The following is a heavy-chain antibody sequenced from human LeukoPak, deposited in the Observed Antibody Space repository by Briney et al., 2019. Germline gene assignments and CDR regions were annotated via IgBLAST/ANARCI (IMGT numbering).Heavy chain of an antibody. V-gene: IGHV4-31*03. D-gene: IGHD3-16*01. J-gene: IGHJ5*02. CDR2: IYYSGST. CDR3: AGELGNTTGEDNWFDP. Sequence: SETLSLTCTVSGGYISSGGYYWSWIRQHPGKGLEWIGYIYYSGSTYYNPSLKSRVTISVDTSKNQFSPKLSSVTAADTAVYYCAGELGNTTGEDNWFDPWGQGTLVTVSS. CDR1: GGYISSGGYY.